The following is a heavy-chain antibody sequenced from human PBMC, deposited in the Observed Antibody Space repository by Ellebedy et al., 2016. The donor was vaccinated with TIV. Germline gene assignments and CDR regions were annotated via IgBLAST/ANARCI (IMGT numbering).Heavy chain of an antibody. J-gene: IGHJ4*02. D-gene: IGHD6-19*01. CDR3: ARGLPSGPPPG. Sequence: PGGSLRLSCSASGFTFSDNWMTWVRQAPGKGLEWVANIKQDGSENYYVDSVKGRFTISRDNAKNSLYLQMNNLRVEDTAVYYCARGLPSGPPPGWGQGTLVTVSS. CDR1: GFTFSDNW. CDR2: IKQDGSEN. V-gene: IGHV3-7*03.